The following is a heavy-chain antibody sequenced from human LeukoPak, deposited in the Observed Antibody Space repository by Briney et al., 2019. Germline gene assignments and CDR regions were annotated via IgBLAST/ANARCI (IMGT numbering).Heavy chain of an antibody. CDR3: ARGVSGWAYYLDF. Sequence: GGSLRLSCAASGFTFDSYTMGWVRQAPGSGLEWVSAITGSGGDSYHADSVKGRFTVSRDNSKNTLFLQINSLRVEDTALYYCARGVSGWAYYLDFWGQGTLVTVSS. J-gene: IGHJ4*02. CDR2: ITGSGGDS. D-gene: IGHD6-25*01. V-gene: IGHV3-23*01. CDR1: GFTFDSYT.